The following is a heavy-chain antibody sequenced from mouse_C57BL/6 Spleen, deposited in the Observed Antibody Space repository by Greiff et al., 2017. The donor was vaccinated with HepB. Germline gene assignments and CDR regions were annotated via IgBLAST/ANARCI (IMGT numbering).Heavy chain of an antibody. CDR3: ARDINYGNRFAY. J-gene: IGHJ3*01. D-gene: IGHD2-1*01. Sequence: EVQRVESGGGLVKPGGSLKLSCAASGFTFSSYAMSWVRQTPEKRLEWVATISDGGSYTYYPDNVKGRFTISRDNAKNNLYLQMSHLKSEDTAMYYCARDINYGNRFAYWGQGTLVTVSA. CDR2: ISDGGSYT. CDR1: GFTFSSYA. V-gene: IGHV5-4*01.